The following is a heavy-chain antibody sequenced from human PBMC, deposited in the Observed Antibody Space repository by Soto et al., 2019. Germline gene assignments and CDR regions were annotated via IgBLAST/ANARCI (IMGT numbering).Heavy chain of an antibody. CDR2: ISAYNGNT. J-gene: IGHJ4*02. D-gene: IGHD5-12*01. V-gene: IGHV1-18*01. CDR3: ARDRVATEVTGHEDY. Sequence: ASVTVSCTASGYTFTSYGISWVRQAPGQGLEWMGWISAYNGNTNYAQKLQGRVTMTTDTSTSTAYMELRSLRSDDTAVYYCARDRVATEVTGHEDYWGQGTLVTVSS. CDR1: GYTFTSYG.